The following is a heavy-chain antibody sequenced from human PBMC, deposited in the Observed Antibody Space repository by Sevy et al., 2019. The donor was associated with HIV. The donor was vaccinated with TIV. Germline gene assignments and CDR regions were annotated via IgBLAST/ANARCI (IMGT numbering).Heavy chain of an antibody. D-gene: IGHD4-4*01. CDR1: GFPFSSYS. CDR3: AFERLSSNVAEYFHN. Sequence: GGSLRLSCAASGFPFSSYSLHWVRQAPGKGLEWVATISFDGSNKYYTDSVKGRFSISKDNSKKSRYLQMSGLRPEDTAVYYCAFERLSSNVAEYFHNWGQGTLVTVSS. CDR2: ISFDGSNK. J-gene: IGHJ1*01. V-gene: IGHV3-30-3*01.